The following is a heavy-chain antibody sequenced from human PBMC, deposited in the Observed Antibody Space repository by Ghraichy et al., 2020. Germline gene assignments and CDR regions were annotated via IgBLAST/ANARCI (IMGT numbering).Heavy chain of an antibody. CDR2: IIPIFGTA. V-gene: IGHV1-69*13. Sequence: SVKVSCKASGGTFSSYAISWVRQAPGQGLEWMGGIIPIFGTANYAQKIQGRVTITADESTSTAYMELSSLRFEDTAVYYCARGPDLFVVVPAPYYYYGMDVWGQGTTVTVSS. D-gene: IGHD2-2*01. CDR3: ARGPDLFVVVPAPYYYYGMDV. J-gene: IGHJ6*02. CDR1: GGTFSSYA.